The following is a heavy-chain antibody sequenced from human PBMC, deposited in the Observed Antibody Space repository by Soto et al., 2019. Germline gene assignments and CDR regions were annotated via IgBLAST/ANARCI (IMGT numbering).Heavy chain of an antibody. CDR2: INHSGST. D-gene: IGHD7-27*01. CDR1: GGSFSGYY. CDR3: ARGRDEYKLGNV. Sequence: SSETLSLTCAVYGGSFSGYYWSWIRQPPGKGLEWIGEINHSGSTDYNPSLKSRVTILVDTSKSQFSLRLTSVTAADTAVYYCARGRDEYKLGNVWGPGTTVTVSS. J-gene: IGHJ6*02. V-gene: IGHV4-34*01.